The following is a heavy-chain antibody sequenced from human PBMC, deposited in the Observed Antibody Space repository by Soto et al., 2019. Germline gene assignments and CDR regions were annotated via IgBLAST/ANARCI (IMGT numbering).Heavy chain of an antibody. V-gene: IGHV1-3*01. CDR2: INAGNGNT. CDR1: GYTFTSYA. Sequence: QVQLVQSGAEVKKPGASVKVSCKASGYTFTSYAMHWVRQAPGQRLEWMGWINAGNGNTKYSQKFQGRVTITRDTSASTAYMELRSLRSEDTAVYYCARVYCSSTSCSYYYGMDVWGQGTTVTVSS. J-gene: IGHJ6*02. CDR3: ARVYCSSTSCSYYYGMDV. D-gene: IGHD2-2*01.